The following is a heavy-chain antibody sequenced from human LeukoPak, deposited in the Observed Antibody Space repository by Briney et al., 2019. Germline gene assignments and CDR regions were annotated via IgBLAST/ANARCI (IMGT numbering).Heavy chain of an antibody. D-gene: IGHD5-12*01. CDR2: IYKSAIT. V-gene: IGHV3-53*01. CDR1: GFTVSSNY. CDR3: ARDLVDIVATTRVWYFDL. J-gene: IGHJ2*01. Sequence: GGSLRLSCAASGFTVSSNYMTWVRQAPGKGLEWVSVIYKSAITYYADTVRGRFTISRDNSKNTLYLQMNSLRAEDTAVYYCARDLVDIVATTRVWYFDLWGRGTLVTVSS.